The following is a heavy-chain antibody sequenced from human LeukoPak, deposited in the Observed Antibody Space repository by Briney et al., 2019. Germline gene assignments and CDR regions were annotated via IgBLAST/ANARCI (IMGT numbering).Heavy chain of an antibody. J-gene: IGHJ6*02. V-gene: IGHV3-21*01. CDR1: GFTFSSYS. CDR2: ISSSSSYI. Sequence: GGSLRLSCAASGFTFSSYSMNWVRQAPGKGLEWVSSISSSSSYIYYADSVKGRFTISRDNAKNSLYLQMNSLRAEDTAVYYCARHPYIAVAGTYYYYGMDVWGQGTTVTVSS. CDR3: ARHPYIAVAGTYYYYGMDV. D-gene: IGHD6-19*01.